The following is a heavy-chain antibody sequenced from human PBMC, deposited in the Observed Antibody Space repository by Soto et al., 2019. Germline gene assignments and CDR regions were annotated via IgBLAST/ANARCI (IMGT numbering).Heavy chain of an antibody. D-gene: IGHD4-17*01. Sequence: QITLKESGPTLVKPTQTLTLTCSFSGFSPSTSGVGMGWIRQPPGKALEWLALVYWDDDKRYSPSLKSRLTITKDTSKNQVVLTLTNMDHVDTATYYCARHTTTSGYFDYWGQGTLVTVSS. V-gene: IGHV2-5*02. CDR1: GFSPSTSGVG. CDR3: ARHTTTSGYFDY. J-gene: IGHJ4*02. CDR2: VYWDDDK.